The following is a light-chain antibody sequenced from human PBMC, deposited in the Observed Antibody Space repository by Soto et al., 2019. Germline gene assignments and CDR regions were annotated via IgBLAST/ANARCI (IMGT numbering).Light chain of an antibody. CDR1: SSNIGSNY. J-gene: IGLJ1*01. CDR2: RNN. CDR3: AAWDDSLSAFYV. V-gene: IGLV1-47*01. Sequence: QSVLTPPPSASGTPGQRVTISCSGSSSNIGSNYVYWYQQLPGTAPKLLIYRNNQRPSGVPDRFSGPKSGTSASLAISGLRSEDEADYYCAAWDDSLSAFYVFGTGTKVTVL.